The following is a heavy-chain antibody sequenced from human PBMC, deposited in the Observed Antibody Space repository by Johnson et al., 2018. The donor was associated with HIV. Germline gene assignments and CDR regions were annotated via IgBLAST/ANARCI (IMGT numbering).Heavy chain of an antibody. CDR3: ARSNSGSYLHAFDI. Sequence: VQLVESGGGVVQPGRSLRLSCAASGFTFDDSAMHWVRQAPGKGLEWVANIKQDGSEKYYVDSVKGRFIISRDNAKNSLYLQMNRLRAEDTAVYYCARSNSGSYLHAFDIWGQGTMVTVSS. CDR2: IKQDGSEK. J-gene: IGHJ3*02. V-gene: IGHV3-7*03. D-gene: IGHD1-26*01. CDR1: GFTFDDSA.